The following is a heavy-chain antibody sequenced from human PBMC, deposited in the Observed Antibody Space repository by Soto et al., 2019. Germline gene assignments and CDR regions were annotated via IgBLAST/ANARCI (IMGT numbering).Heavy chain of an antibody. CDR3: AKGDNLGPKTGYAFDP. CDR1: GDSVPSNTAS. J-gene: IGHJ5*02. CDR2: TYFRSKWYN. V-gene: IGHV6-1*01. D-gene: IGHD5-12*01. Sequence: SQTLSLTCAISGDSVPSNTASWNWIRQSPSRGLEWLGRTYFRSKWYNDYAVSVKSRIIINPDTSKTQFSLQLNFVTPEDTAVYFGAKGDNLGPKTGYAFDPWGQGIMVTVSS.